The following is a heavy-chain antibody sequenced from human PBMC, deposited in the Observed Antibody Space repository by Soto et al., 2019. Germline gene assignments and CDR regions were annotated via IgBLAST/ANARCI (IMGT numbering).Heavy chain of an antibody. CDR2: IYQTGRT. Sequence: QLQLQESGSGLVQPSQTLSLTCTVSGGSISTSDYSWTWIRQPPGGGLEWIGSIYQTGRTYVIPSLKSRVTMSLDKSKNQFSLNLTSVTAADTALYYCAREMTIFGVAPGGGVDVWGQGTTVTVSS. D-gene: IGHD3-3*01. J-gene: IGHJ6*02. CDR3: AREMTIFGVAPGGGVDV. V-gene: IGHV4-30-2*01. CDR1: GGSISTSDYS.